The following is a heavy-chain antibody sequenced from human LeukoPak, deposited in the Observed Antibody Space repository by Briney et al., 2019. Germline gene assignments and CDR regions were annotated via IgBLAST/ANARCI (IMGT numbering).Heavy chain of an antibody. CDR1: GFTFSGYS. CDR2: INSDGSST. CDR3: VSHCSTTSCYLY. D-gene: IGHD2-2*01. Sequence: GGSLRLSCTASGFTFSGYSMNWVRQAPGKGLVWVSRINSDGSSTSYADSVKGRFTISRDNAKNTLYLQMNSLRAEDTAVYYCVSHCSTTSCYLYWGQGTLVTVSS. V-gene: IGHV3-74*01. J-gene: IGHJ4*02.